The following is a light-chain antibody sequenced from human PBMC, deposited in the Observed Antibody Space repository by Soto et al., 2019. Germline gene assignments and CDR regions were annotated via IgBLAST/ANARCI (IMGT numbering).Light chain of an antibody. J-gene: IGKJ4*01. CDR1: QSVSSY. CDR2: DAS. Sequence: EIVLTQSPATLSLSPWERATLSCRASQSVSSYLAWYQQKPGQPPRLLIYDASNRATGIPARFSGSGSGTDFTLTISSLEPEDFAIYYCQQRSNGLTFGGGTKVDIK. V-gene: IGKV3-11*01. CDR3: QQRSNGLT.